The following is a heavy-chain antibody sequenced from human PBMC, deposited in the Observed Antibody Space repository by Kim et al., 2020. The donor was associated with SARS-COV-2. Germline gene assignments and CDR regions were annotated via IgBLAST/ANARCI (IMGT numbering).Heavy chain of an antibody. D-gene: IGHD3-10*01. J-gene: IGHJ4*02. Sequence: GGSLRLSCAASGFTFSSYGMHWVRQAPGKGLEWVAVISYDGSNKYYADSVKGRFTISRDNSKNTLYLQMNSLRAEDTAVYYCAKDGRAMVRGESDYWGQGTLVTVSS. V-gene: IGHV3-30*18. CDR1: GFTFSSYG. CDR3: AKDGRAMVRGESDY. CDR2: ISYDGSNK.